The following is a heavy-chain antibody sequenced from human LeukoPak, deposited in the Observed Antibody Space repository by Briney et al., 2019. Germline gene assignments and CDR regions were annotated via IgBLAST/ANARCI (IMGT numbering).Heavy chain of an antibody. D-gene: IGHD1-1*01. V-gene: IGHV3-23*01. Sequence: PGGSPRLSCGASGFTFSSYDMSWVRQAPGKGLEWVSAISVTGGLTYYAESVKGRFTISRDNSKNTLYLQMNSPRAEDTAVYYCVKKISLSGTKGGFDYWGQGTLVTVSS. CDR3: VKKISLSGTKGGFDY. CDR1: GFTFSSYD. CDR2: ISVTGGLT. J-gene: IGHJ4*01.